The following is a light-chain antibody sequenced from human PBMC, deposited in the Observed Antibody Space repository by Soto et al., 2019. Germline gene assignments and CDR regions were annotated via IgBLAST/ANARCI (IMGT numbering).Light chain of an antibody. Sequence: TQSPATLSASVGDRVTITCRASQSISGYLNWYQQKPGKAPKFLIYATSTLQSGVTSRFSGSGSGTDFTLTISSLQPEDFATYYCQQSYSGYTFGQGTKLEIK. CDR2: ATS. J-gene: IGKJ2*01. CDR3: QQSYSGYT. CDR1: QSISGY. V-gene: IGKV1-39*01.